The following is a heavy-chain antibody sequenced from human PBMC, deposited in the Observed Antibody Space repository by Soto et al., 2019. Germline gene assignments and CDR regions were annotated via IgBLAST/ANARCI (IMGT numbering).Heavy chain of an antibody. D-gene: IGHD3-3*01. CDR3: AVHLGQNYYTMDV. Sequence: EVQLLESGGGWGQPGGSLRLSCAASGFTLDAFVMSWVRQVAGKGLEWVSTVTASGGRAYYADSVKGRFTISRDNSKHTLYLQMSRLGVEDTALYYCAVHLGQNYYTMDVWGLGTTVTVAS. J-gene: IGHJ6*02. CDR2: VTASGGRA. V-gene: IGHV3-23*01. CDR1: GFTLDAFV.